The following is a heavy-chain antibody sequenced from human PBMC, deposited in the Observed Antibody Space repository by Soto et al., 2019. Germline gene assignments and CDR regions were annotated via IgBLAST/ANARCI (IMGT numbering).Heavy chain of an antibody. Sequence: PGGSLRLSCETSGFTFKNYNMNWVRQAPGKGLGWVSHISTSGATTYYADSVRGRFTISRDNAKNPLFLQMNSLRVEDTAVYYCARGFCVGSNCDGTYWGQGTLVTVSS. CDR2: ISTSGATT. V-gene: IGHV3-48*03. J-gene: IGHJ4*02. CDR1: GFTFKNYN. CDR3: ARGFCVGSNCDGTY. D-gene: IGHD1-1*01.